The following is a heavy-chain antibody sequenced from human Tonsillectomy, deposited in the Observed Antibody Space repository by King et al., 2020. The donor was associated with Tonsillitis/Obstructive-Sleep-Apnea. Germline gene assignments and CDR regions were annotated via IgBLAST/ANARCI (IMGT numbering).Heavy chain of an antibody. CDR1: GFTFSSYW. Sequence: VQLVESGGGLVQPGGSLRLSCAVSGFTFSSYWMSWVRRAPGRGLEWVANIKQDGSEKYYVDSVKDRFAISRDNAKKSLYLQMNSLRADDTAVYYCAGEGTGTISAPFDSWGQGTLVTVSS. D-gene: IGHD1-1*01. J-gene: IGHJ4*02. V-gene: IGHV3-7*01. CDR2: IKQDGSEK. CDR3: AGEGTGTISAPFDS.